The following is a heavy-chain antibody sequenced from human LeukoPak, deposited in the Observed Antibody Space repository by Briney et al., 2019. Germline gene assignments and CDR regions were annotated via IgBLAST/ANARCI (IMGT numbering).Heavy chain of an antibody. CDR3: AKQRYGGEDY. D-gene: IGHD3-16*01. CDR2: IKQDGSEK. CDR1: GFSVSNNY. J-gene: IGHJ4*02. V-gene: IGHV3-7*01. Sequence: GGSLRLSCGVSGFSVSNNYMTWVRQSPGRGLEWVANIKQDGSEKYYVDSLKGRFTISRDNAKNSLSLQMNSLRAEDTAVYYCAKQRYGGEDYWGQGTLVTVSS.